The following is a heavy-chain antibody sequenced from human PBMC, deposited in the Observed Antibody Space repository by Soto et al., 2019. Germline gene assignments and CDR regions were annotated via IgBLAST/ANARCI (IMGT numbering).Heavy chain of an antibody. J-gene: IGHJ4*02. D-gene: IGHD2-15*01. V-gene: IGHV3-48*01. CDR2: ISTGDSPI. CDR3: ATVCRFCSGSNSLY. CDR1: GFTFSNYA. Sequence: GSLSLSCAASGFTFSNYAMNWVRQAPGKGLEWVSYISTGDSPIYYADSVKGRFTISRDNAKKSLYLQMISLRAEDTAVYYCATVCRFCSGSNSLYWGRGTLVTVSS.